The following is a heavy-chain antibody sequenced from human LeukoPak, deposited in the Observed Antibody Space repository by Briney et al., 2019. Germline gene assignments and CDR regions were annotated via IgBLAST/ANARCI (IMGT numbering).Heavy chain of an antibody. CDR3: ARAFQRLGELSLPDY. CDR1: GYSFTNYA. J-gene: IGHJ4*02. CDR2: IHPSTGNP. Sequence: ASVKVSCKASGYSFTNYAMNWVRQAPGQGLEWMGWIHPSTGNPTYAQGFTGRSVFSLDTSVSTTYLQISSLKAEDTAVYYCARAFQRLGELSLPDYWGQGTLVTVSS. V-gene: IGHV7-4-1*02. D-gene: IGHD3-16*02.